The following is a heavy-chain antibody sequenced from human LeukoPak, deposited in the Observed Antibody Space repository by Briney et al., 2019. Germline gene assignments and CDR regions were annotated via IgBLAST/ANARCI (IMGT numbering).Heavy chain of an antibody. CDR3: AKGSKAVLFTRDHYMDV. CDR2: IRYDGSNK. J-gene: IGHJ6*03. Sequence: GGSLRLSCAASGFTFSSYDIHWVRQAPGMGLEWVAFIRYDGSNKYYADSVRGRFTISRDNSKNTLYLHMNSLRAEDTAVYFCAKGSKAVLFTRDHYMDVWGKGTTVTISS. D-gene: IGHD6-19*01. V-gene: IGHV3-30*02. CDR1: GFTFSSYD.